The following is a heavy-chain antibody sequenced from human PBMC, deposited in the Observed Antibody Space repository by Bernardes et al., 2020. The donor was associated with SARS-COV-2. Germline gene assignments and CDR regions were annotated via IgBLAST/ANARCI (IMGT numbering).Heavy chain of an antibody. CDR1: GGTFSSYA. CDR2: IIPILGIA. J-gene: IGHJ1*01. Sequence: SVKVSCKASGGTFSSYAISWVRQAPGQGLEWMGRIIPILGIANYAQKFQGRVTITADKSTSTAYMELSSLRSEDTAEYYCARDRNPYSSSWPFQHWGQGTLVTVSS. D-gene: IGHD6-13*01. V-gene: IGHV1-69*04. CDR3: ARDRNPYSSSWPFQH.